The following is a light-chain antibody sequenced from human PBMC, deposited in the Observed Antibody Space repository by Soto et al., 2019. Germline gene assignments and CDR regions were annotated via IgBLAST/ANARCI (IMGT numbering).Light chain of an antibody. CDR2: DAS. J-gene: IGKJ4*01. CDR1: QNIHDK. CDR3: QQYNRWPLT. Sequence: EIVITQSPATLSVSPGERVSLSCRASQNIHDKLAWYQQKPGQTPRLLIYDASTRATGISGSFSGSGSGTEFTLTISSLQSEDFAVYYCQQYNRWPLTFGGGTKVDI. V-gene: IGKV3-15*01.